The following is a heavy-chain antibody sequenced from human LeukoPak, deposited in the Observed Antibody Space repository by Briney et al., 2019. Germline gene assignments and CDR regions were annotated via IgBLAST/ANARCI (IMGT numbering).Heavy chain of an antibody. CDR1: GFTFSSYA. V-gene: IGHV3-23*01. CDR2: ISGSGGST. Sequence: PGGSLRLSCAASGFTFSSYAMCWVRQAPEKGLEWVSAISGSGGSTYYADSVKGRFTISRDNSKNTLYLQMNSLRPDDTAVYYCAKGISESYVFDYWGQGTLVTVSS. CDR3: AKGISESYVFDY. J-gene: IGHJ4*02. D-gene: IGHD1-26*01.